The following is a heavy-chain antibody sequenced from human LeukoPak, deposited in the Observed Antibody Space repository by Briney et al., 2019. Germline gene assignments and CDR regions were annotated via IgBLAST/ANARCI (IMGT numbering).Heavy chain of an antibody. Sequence: SETLSLTCTFSGGFISSSSYYWGWIRQPPGKGLEWIGYIYTSVSTNYNPYLKSRVTISLDTAKNHFSLKLSSVTAADTAVYYCATDNRDDYTTGLDYWGQGNLVPVSS. J-gene: IGHJ4*02. CDR3: ATDNRDDYTTGLDY. CDR2: IYTSVST. V-gene: IGHV4-61*05. D-gene: IGHD5-24*01. CDR1: GGFISSSSYY.